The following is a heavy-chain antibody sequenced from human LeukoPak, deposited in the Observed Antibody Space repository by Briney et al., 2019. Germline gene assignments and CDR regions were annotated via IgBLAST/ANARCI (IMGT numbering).Heavy chain of an antibody. CDR1: GFTFSSYG. CDR3: ARDPRKYYYDSSVLDY. J-gene: IGHJ4*02. Sequence: PGRSLRLSCAASGFTFSSYGMHWVRQAPGKGLEWVAVISYDGSNKYYADSVKGRFTISRDNSKNTLYLQMNSLRAEDTAVYYCARDPRKYYYDSSVLDYWGQGTLVTVFS. D-gene: IGHD3-22*01. V-gene: IGHV3-30*03. CDR2: ISYDGSNK.